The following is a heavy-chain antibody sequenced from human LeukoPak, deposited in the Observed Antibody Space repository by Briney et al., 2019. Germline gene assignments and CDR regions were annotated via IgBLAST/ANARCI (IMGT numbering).Heavy chain of an antibody. CDR2: IIPIFGTA. Sequence: SVKVSCKASGGTFSSYAISWVRQAPGQGLEWMGGIIPIFGTANYAQKFQGRVTITADESTSTAYMELSSLRSEDTAVYYCASPLGSRTYYSYYMDVWGKGTTVTVSS. V-gene: IGHV1-69*01. J-gene: IGHJ6*03. D-gene: IGHD1-1*01. CDR3: ASPLGSRTYYSYYMDV. CDR1: GGTFSSYA.